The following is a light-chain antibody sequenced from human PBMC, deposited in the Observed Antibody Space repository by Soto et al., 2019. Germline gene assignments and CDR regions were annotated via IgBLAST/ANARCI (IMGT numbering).Light chain of an antibody. CDR2: GVY. V-gene: IGKV3-11*01. CDR1: QTVSRY. CDR3: QQRSNWGMYT. Sequence: EIVLTQSPATLSLSPGERATLSCRASQTVSRYLAWFQQKPGQAPRLLIYGVYNRATGIPARFSGSGSGTYFPLTISSLEPEDFAVYYCQQRSNWGMYTFGQGTKLEIK. J-gene: IGKJ2*01.